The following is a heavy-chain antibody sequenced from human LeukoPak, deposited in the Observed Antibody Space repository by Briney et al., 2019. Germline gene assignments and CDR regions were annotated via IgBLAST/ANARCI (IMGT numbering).Heavy chain of an antibody. CDR3: ARGPPNWGYDY. J-gene: IGHJ4*02. V-gene: IGHV1-8*01. CDR1: GYTFTSYD. D-gene: IGHD7-27*01. CDR2: MSPNSGDT. Sequence: ASVTVSFTASGYTFTSYDFNWVRQATGQRPEWMGWMSPNSGDTGYAQKFQDRVTMTRNTSISTAYMELSSLRSDDTAVYYCARGPPNWGYDYWGPGTLVTVSS.